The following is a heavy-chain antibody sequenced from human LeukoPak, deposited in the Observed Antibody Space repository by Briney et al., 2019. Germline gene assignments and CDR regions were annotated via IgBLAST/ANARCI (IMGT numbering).Heavy chain of an antibody. CDR2: IIPIFGTA. D-gene: IGHD1-26*01. J-gene: IGHJ4*02. CDR1: GGTFSSYA. V-gene: IGHV1-69*05. CDR3: ASGEWELLYFDY. Sequence: SVKVSCKASGGTFSSYAINWVRQAPGQGLEWMGRIIPIFGTANYAQKFQGRVTITTDEFTGTAYMELSSLRSEDTAVYYCASGEWELLYFDYWGQGTLVTVSS.